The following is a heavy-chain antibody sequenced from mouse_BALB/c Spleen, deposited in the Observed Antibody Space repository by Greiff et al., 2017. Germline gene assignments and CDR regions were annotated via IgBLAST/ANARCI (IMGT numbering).Heavy chain of an antibody. V-gene: IGHV14-4*02. CDR1: GFNIKDYY. J-gene: IGHJ2*01. D-gene: IGHD4-1*01. CDR3: SLTGTSDY. Sequence: LVESGAELVRSGASVKLSCTASGFNIKDYYMHWVKQRPEQGLEWIGWIDPENGDTEYAPKFQGKATMTADTSSNTAYLQLSSLTSEDTAVYYCSLTGTSDYWGQGTTLTVSS. CDR2: IDPENGDT.